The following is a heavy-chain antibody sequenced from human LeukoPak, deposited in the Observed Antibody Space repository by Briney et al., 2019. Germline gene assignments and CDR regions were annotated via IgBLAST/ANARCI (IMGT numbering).Heavy chain of an antibody. D-gene: IGHD3-3*01. V-gene: IGHV3-74*01. J-gene: IGHJ6*03. CDR2: ISSVGSSI. CDR3: ARGCAIDDFWSGQYYYYYYMDV. CDR1: GFTFSSYW. Sequence: GGSLRLSCAASGFTFSSYWMHWVRQAPGKGLVWVSRISSVGSSISYADSVKGRFTISRDNAKNTLYLQMNSLRAEDTAVYYCARGCAIDDFWSGQYYYYYYMDVWGKGTTVTVSS.